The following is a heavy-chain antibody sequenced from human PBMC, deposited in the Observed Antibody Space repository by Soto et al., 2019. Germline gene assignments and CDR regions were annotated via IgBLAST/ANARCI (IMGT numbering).Heavy chain of an antibody. D-gene: IGHD6-6*01. V-gene: IGHV4-30-4*01. Sequence: QVQLQESGPGLVKPSQTLSLTCTVSGGSIRSGDYYWSWIRQPPGKGLEWIGYIYYSGSTYYNPSLKSRVTISLDTSKNQFALKLSSVTAADTAVYYCARVGSSIAVRHFEYWGQGTLVTVSS. J-gene: IGHJ4*02. CDR2: IYYSGST. CDR3: ARVGSSIAVRHFEY. CDR1: GGSIRSGDYY.